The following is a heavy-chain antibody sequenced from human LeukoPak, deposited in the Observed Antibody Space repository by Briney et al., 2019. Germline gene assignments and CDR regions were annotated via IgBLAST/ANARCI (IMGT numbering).Heavy chain of an antibody. J-gene: IGHJ3*02. CDR2: INHSGST. CDR3: ASNTADYYDSSGANAFDI. CDR1: GGSFSGYY. V-gene: IGHV4-34*01. Sequence: SETLSLTCAVYGGSFSGYYWSWIRQPPGKGLEWIGEINHSGSTNYNPSLKSRVTISVDTSKNQFSLKLSSVTAADTAVYYCASNTADYYDSSGANAFDIWGQGTMVTVSS. D-gene: IGHD3-22*01.